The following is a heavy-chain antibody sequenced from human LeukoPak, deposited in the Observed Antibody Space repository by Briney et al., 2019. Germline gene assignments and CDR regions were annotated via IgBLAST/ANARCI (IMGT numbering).Heavy chain of an antibody. D-gene: IGHD5-24*01. V-gene: IGHV1-2*02. Sequence: ASVKVSCKASGYTFTAYYIHWVRQAPGQGLEWMGWINPNSGGTNYAQKFQGRVTMTRDTSISTAYMELSRLRSDDTAVYYCARERMEMATIYYWGQGTLVTVSS. CDR3: ARERMEMATIYY. CDR1: GYTFTAYY. CDR2: INPNSGGT. J-gene: IGHJ4*02.